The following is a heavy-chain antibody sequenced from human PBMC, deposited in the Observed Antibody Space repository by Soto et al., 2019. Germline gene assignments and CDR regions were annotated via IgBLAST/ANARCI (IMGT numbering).Heavy chain of an antibody. CDR3: AKDRPRVYSYGQRDQYGMDV. Sequence: RGSLRLSCAASGFTFSSYGMHWVRQAPGKGLEWVAVISYDGSNKYYADSVKGRFTISRDNSKNTLYLQMNSLRAEDTAVYYCAKDRPRVYSYGQRDQYGMDVWGQGTTVTVSS. CDR2: ISYDGSNK. J-gene: IGHJ6*02. V-gene: IGHV3-30*18. CDR1: GFTFSSYG. D-gene: IGHD5-18*01.